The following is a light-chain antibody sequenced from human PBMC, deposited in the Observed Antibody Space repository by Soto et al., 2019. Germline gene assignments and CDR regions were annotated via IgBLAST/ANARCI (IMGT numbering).Light chain of an antibody. CDR2: GAS. V-gene: IGKV3-20*01. J-gene: IGKJ3*01. CDR3: QQYGSSPFT. Sequence: EIVLTQSPGTLSLSPGEIATLSFSASQSISSSYLAWYQQKPGQAPRLLIFGASSRAPGIPDRFSGSGSGTDFTLTISRLEPEDFAVYYCQQYGSSPFTFGPGTKVDIK. CDR1: QSISSSY.